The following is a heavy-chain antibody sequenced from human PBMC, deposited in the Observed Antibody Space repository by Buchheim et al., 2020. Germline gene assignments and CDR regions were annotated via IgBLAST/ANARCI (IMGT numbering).Heavy chain of an antibody. D-gene: IGHD3-22*01. V-gene: IGHV1-18*01. J-gene: IGHJ4*02. CDR2: ISAYNGNT. CDR3: ARDTYYYDSSGYGVFPYFDY. Sequence: PGQGLEWMGWISAYNGNTNYAQKLQGRVTMTTDTSTSTAYMELRSLRSDDTVVYYCARDTYYYDSSGYGVFPYFDYWGQGTL.